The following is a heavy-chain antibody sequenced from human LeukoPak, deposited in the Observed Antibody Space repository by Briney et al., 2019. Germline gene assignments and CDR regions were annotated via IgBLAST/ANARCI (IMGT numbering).Heavy chain of an antibody. Sequence: GALRLSLAASGFPLKQYGMSLVRQAPGKGVGGVSGFWGSGGSTYYADSVKGRFTISRDNSKNTLYLQMNSLRAEDTAVYYCAKAVYYDFWSGYFFDYWGQGTLVTVSS. D-gene: IGHD3-3*01. V-gene: IGHV3-23*01. J-gene: IGHJ4*02. CDR1: GFPLKQYG. CDR2: FWGSGGST. CDR3: AKAVYYDFWSGYFFDY.